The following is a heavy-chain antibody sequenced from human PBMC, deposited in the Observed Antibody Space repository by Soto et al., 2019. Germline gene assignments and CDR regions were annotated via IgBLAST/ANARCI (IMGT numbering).Heavy chain of an antibody. CDR2: IHPNTGGT. V-gene: IGHV1-2*02. CDR3: ASDFRTRGWFRQAGNFAMDV. Sequence: QVQLVQSGAEVRKPGASVKVSCKASGYPYTNSYMHWVRQAPGQGLEWMGWIHPNTGGTNYAQKFQGRVTMTRDTPVSPVYMELNRLTSDDTAIYFCASDFRTRGWFRQAGNFAMDVGGQGTTVTVS. CDR1: GYPYTNSY. D-gene: IGHD6-19*01. J-gene: IGHJ6*02.